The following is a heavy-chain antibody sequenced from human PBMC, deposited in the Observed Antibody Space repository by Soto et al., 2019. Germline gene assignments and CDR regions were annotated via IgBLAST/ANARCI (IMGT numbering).Heavy chain of an antibody. CDR3: GRDFGSGRADF. J-gene: IGHJ4*02. Sequence: PGESLKISCQTSYEIFTTNWITWVRQMPGKGLEWVGRIDPSDSYTTYNPSLKGHVILSVDKSVKTAYLQWPSLRASDTAIYFCGRDFGSGRADFWGQGTLVTVSS. V-gene: IGHV5-10-1*01. CDR2: IDPSDSYT. D-gene: IGHD1-26*01. CDR1: YEIFTTNW.